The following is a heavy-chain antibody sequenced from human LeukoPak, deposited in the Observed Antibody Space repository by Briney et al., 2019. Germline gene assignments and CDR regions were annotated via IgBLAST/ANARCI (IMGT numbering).Heavy chain of an antibody. CDR2: IYYSGST. V-gene: IGHV4-39*01. J-gene: IGHJ4*02. D-gene: IGHD2-15*01. CDR3: ARLCSGGSCYPRLFGY. Sequence: SETLSLTCTVSGGSISSSSYYWGWIRQPPGKGLEWIGSIYYSGSTYYNLSLKSRVTISVDTSKNQFSLKLSSVTAADTAVYYCARLCSGGSCYPRLFGYWGQGTLVTVSS. CDR1: GGSISSSSYY.